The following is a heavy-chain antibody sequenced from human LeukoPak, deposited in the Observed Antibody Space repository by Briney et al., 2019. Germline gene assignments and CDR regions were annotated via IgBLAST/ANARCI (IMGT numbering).Heavy chain of an antibody. CDR1: GYTFTGYY. Sequence: GASVKVSCKASGYTFTGYYMHWVRQAPGQGLEWMGWINPDSGGTNYAQKFQGRVTMTTDTSTSTAYMELRSLRSDDTAVYYCARGRTIQLYDAFDIWGQGTMVTVSS. CDR3: ARGRTIQLYDAFDI. CDR2: INPDSGGT. V-gene: IGHV1-2*02. J-gene: IGHJ3*02. D-gene: IGHD5-18*01.